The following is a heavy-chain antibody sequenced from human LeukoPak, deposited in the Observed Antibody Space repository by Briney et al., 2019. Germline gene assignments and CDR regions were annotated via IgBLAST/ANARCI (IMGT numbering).Heavy chain of an antibody. V-gene: IGHV3-74*01. CDR3: TRATAVAFDY. J-gene: IGHJ4*02. CDR1: GFTFSTYW. D-gene: IGHD6-19*01. Sequence: GGSLRLSCAASGFTFSTYWMHWVRQAPGKGLVWVSRINPDGTSTSNADSVKGRFTISRDNAKNTVFLQVNSLRAEDTTVYYCTRATAVAFDYWGQGTLVTV. CDR2: INPDGTST.